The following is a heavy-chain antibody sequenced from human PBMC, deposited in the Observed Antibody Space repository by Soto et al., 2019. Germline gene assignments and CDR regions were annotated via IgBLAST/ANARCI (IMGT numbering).Heavy chain of an antibody. J-gene: IGHJ6*02. D-gene: IGHD2-2*01. Sequence: PGESLKISCQCSGDSFTSYWIGWVRQMPGKGLEWMGIIYPGDSDTGYSPSFQGQVTISADKSISTAYLQWSSLKASDTAMYYCARRIGYCISTSCYYYYGMDVWGQGTTVTVSS. V-gene: IGHV5-51*01. CDR3: ARRIGYCISTSCYYYYGMDV. CDR1: GDSFTSYW. CDR2: IYPGDSDT.